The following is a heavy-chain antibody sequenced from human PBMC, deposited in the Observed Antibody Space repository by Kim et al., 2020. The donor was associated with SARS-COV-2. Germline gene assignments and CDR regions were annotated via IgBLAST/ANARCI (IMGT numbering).Heavy chain of an antibody. D-gene: IGHD1-1*01. V-gene: IGHV4-59*01. J-gene: IGHJ4*02. Sequence: TNYNPSLKSRVTISVDTSKNQFSLKLSSVTAADTAVYYCARSETWNDFDYWGQGTLVTVSS. CDR3: ARSETWNDFDY. CDR2: T.